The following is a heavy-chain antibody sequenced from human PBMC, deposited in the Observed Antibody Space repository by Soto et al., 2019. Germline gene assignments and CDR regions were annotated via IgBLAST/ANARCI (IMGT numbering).Heavy chain of an antibody. J-gene: IGHJ3*02. CDR1: GFTFSSYA. V-gene: IGHV3-23*01. CDR2: ISGSGGNT. Sequence: GGSLRLSCAASGFTFSSYAMSWVRQAPGKGLEWVSAISGSGGNTYYGDSVKGRFTISRDNSKNTLYLQMNSLRAEDTAVYYCAKGGSTSCYGCAFDIWGQGTMVTVSS. D-gene: IGHD2-2*01. CDR3: AKGGSTSCYGCAFDI.